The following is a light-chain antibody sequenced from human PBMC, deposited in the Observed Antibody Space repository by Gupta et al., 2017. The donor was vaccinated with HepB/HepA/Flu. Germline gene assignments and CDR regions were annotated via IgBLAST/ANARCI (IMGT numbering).Light chain of an antibody. V-gene: IGKV3-15*01. Sequence: IVMTQSPATLSVSPGERATLSCRASQGVSTRLAWYQQKPGQALRLLIFDTSTRATGIPARFSGSGSGTEFTLTISSLQSEDFVLYYCQQYNIWPPLTFGGGTKVEIK. CDR3: QQYNIWPPLT. CDR2: DTS. CDR1: QGVSTR. J-gene: IGKJ4*01.